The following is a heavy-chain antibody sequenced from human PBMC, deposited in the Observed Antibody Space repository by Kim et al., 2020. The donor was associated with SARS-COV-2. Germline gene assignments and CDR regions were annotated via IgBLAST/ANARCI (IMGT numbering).Heavy chain of an antibody. Sequence: GGSLRLSCTASGFTFGDYAMSWFRQAPGKGLEWVGFIRSKAYGGTTEYAASVKGRFTISRDDSKSIAYLQMNSLKTEETAVYYCTRFLRLEVLRFLEWLSPNPYGIDVWGQGTTVTVSS. CDR3: TRFLRLEVLRFLEWLSPNPYGIDV. V-gene: IGHV3-49*03. CDR2: IRSKAYGGTT. D-gene: IGHD3-3*01. J-gene: IGHJ6*02. CDR1: GFTFGDYA.